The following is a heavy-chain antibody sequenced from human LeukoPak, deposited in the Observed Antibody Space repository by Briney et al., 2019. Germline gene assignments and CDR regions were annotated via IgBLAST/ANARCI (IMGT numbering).Heavy chain of an antibody. Sequence: SETLSLTCTVSGGSISSYYWSWIRQPPGKGLEWIGYIYYSGSTNYNPSLKSRVTISVDTSKNQFSLKLSSVTAADTAVYYCARRRGCSGGSCYSYYYYMDVWGKGTTVTISS. D-gene: IGHD2-15*01. CDR2: IYYSGST. CDR1: GGSISSYY. CDR3: ARRRGCSGGSCYSYYYYMDV. V-gene: IGHV4-59*12. J-gene: IGHJ6*03.